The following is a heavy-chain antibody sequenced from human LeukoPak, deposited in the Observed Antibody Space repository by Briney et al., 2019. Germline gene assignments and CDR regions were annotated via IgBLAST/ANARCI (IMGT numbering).Heavy chain of an antibody. CDR2: IYYSGST. D-gene: IGHD4-11*01. CDR1: GGSISSSSYY. CDR3: ARDSFPIPEVKSQFDY. J-gene: IGHJ4*02. Sequence: SETLSLTCTVSGGSISSSSYYWGWIRQPPGKGLEWIGSIYYSGSTYYNPSLKSRVTISVDTSKNQFSLKLSSVTAADTAVYYCARDSFPIPEVKSQFDYWGQGTLVTVSS. V-gene: IGHV4-39*02.